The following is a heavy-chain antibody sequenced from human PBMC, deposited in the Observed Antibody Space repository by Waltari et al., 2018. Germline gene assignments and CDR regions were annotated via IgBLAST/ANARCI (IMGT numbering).Heavy chain of an antibody. CDR1: GFTFSSYS. CDR2: ISSSSTI. V-gene: IGHV3-48*04. CDR3: ARERRSVDTAMVHAFDI. J-gene: IGHJ3*02. Sequence: EVQLVESGGGLVQPGGFLRLSCAASGFTFSSYSMNWLRQAPGKGLKWVSYISSSSTIYYADSVKSRFTISRDNAKNSLYLQMNSLRAEDTAVYYCARERRSVDTAMVHAFDIWGQGTMVTVSS. D-gene: IGHD5-18*01.